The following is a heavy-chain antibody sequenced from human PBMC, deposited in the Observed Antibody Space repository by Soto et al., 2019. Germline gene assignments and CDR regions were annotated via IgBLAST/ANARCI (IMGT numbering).Heavy chain of an antibody. CDR3: AKDRMGAGGRGYFDY. D-gene: IGHD3-10*01. J-gene: IGHJ4*02. CDR1: GFTFSSYG. Sequence: QVQLVESGGGVVQPGRSLRLSCAASGFTFSSYGMHWVRQAPGKGLEWVAVIIYDGSTKYYADSVKGRFTISRDNSKSTLYRQMNSLRAEDTAVYYCAKDRMGAGGRGYFDYWGQGTLVTVSS. V-gene: IGHV3-30*18. CDR2: IIYDGSTK.